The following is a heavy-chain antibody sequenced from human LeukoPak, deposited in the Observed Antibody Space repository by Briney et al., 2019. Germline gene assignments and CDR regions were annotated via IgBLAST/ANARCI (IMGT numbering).Heavy chain of an antibody. D-gene: IGHD2-15*01. CDR2: ISYDGSNK. J-gene: IGHJ4*02. V-gene: IGHV3-30*18. Sequence: GGSLGLSCAASGFTFSSYGMHWVRQAPGKGLEWVAVISYDGSNKYYADSVKGRFTISRDNSKNTLYLQMNSLRAEDTAVHYCANGCEMDYWGQGTLVTVSS. CDR1: GFTFSSYG. CDR3: ANGCEMDY.